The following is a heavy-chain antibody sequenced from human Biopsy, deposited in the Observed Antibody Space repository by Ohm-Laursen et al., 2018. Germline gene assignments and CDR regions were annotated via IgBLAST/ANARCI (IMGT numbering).Heavy chain of an antibody. CDR2: IIPIINGP. CDR1: GDRFSNYP. Sequence: VASVKVSCKVSGDRFSNYPISWVRQAPGQGLEWMGGIIPIINGPKYAQRFQGRVTITAGRSTTTAYMELSSLRSEDTAVYYCARDTELLSIGLDYNFGMVVGGQGTTVPVSS. V-gene: IGHV1-69*10. CDR3: ARDTELLSIGLDYNFGMVV. D-gene: IGHD1-14*01. J-gene: IGHJ6*02.